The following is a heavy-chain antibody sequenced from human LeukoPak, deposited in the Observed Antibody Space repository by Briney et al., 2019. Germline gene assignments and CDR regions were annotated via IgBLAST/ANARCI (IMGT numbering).Heavy chain of an antibody. D-gene: IGHD2-2*01. V-gene: IGHV4-38-2*02. CDR3: ARDARPPQGYCSSTSCLNWFDP. J-gene: IGHJ5*02. CDR1: GYSISSGCY. CDR2: IYHSGST. Sequence: PSETLSLTCAVSGYSISSGCYWGWIRQPPGKGLEWIGSIYHSGSTYYNPSLKSRVTISVDTSKNQFSLKLSSVTAADTAVYYCARDARPPQGYCSSTSCLNWFDPWGQGTLVTVSS.